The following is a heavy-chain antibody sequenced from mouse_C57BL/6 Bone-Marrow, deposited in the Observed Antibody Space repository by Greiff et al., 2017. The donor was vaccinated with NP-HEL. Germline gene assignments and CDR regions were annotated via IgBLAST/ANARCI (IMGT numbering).Heavy chain of an antibody. Sequence: VQLQQSGTVLARPGASVKMSCKTSGYTFTSYWMHWVKQRPGQGLEWIGAIYPGNSDTSYNQKFKGKAKLTAVTSASTAYMELSSLTNEDSAVYYCTICDGYVSYYFDYWGQGTTLTVSS. CDR3: TICDGYVSYYFDY. CDR2: IYPGNSDT. J-gene: IGHJ2*01. V-gene: IGHV1-5*01. D-gene: IGHD2-3*01. CDR1: GYTFTSYW.